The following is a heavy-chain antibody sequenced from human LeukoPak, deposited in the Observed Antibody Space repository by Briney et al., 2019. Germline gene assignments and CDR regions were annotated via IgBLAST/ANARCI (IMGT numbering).Heavy chain of an antibody. V-gene: IGHV4-39*01. D-gene: IGHD1-20*01. Sequence: SKTLSLTCTVSGGSISSSSYYWGWIRQPPGKGLEWIGSLYYSGSTYYNPSLKSRVTISVDTSKNKFSLKVNSVTAADTTVYYCARHRSNWPSDAFDIWGQGTMVTVSS. CDR2: LYYSGST. CDR1: GGSISSSSYY. J-gene: IGHJ3*02. CDR3: ARHRSNWPSDAFDI.